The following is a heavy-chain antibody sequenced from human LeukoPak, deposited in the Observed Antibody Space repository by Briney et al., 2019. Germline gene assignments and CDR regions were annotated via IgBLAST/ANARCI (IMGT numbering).Heavy chain of an antibody. J-gene: IGHJ6*02. D-gene: IGHD3-22*01. CDR3: AKDKDSSGYYWNYYYYYGMDV. CDR1: GFTFSSYG. Sequence: GGSLRLSCAASGFTFSSYGMHWVRQAPGKGLEWVAVISYDASNKYYADSVKGRFTISRDNSKNTLYLQMNSLRAEDTAVYYCAKDKDSSGYYWNYYYYYGMDVWGQGTTVTVSS. V-gene: IGHV3-30*18. CDR2: ISYDASNK.